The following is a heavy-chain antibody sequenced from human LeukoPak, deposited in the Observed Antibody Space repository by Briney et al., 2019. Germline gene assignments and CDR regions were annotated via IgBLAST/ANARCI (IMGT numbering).Heavy chain of an antibody. CDR3: ARDHGQKRGATMGAFDI. CDR2: ISAYNGNT. D-gene: IGHD1-26*01. V-gene: IGHV1-18*01. J-gene: IGHJ3*02. CDR1: GYTFTSYG. Sequence: GASVKVSCKASGYTFTSYGISWVRQAPGQGLEWMGWISAYNGNTNYAQKLQGRVTMTTDTSTSTAYMELRSLRSDDTAVYYCARDHGQKRGATMGAFDIWGQGTMVTVSS.